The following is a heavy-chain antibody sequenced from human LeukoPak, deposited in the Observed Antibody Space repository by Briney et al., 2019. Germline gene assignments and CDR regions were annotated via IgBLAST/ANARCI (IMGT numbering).Heavy chain of an antibody. V-gene: IGHV3-33*07. CDR2: IWYDGSKK. Sequence: GGSLRLSCAASGFTFSNYGMSWVRQAPGKGLEWVAMIWYDGSKKNYAESVKGRFTISRDNTKNTLYLQMNSLRAEDTAVYYCARYSGSQDVDHWGQGTLDTVSS. J-gene: IGHJ4*02. D-gene: IGHD1-26*01. CDR1: GFTFSNYG. CDR3: ARYSGSQDVDH.